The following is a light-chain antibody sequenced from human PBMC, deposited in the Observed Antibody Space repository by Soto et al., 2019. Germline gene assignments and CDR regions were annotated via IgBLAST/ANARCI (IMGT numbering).Light chain of an antibody. V-gene: IGKV3-15*01. CDR1: ESVSKY. Sequence: VLTQSPATLSVSPGERAILSCRARESVSKYLAWYQQTPGQAPRRLIYEASASATGIPSRFSGSGSGTEFTLTIDTLQADDCAVYYCHHYNDCRTFGQGSKGDTK. J-gene: IGKJ1*01. CDR3: HHYNDCRT. CDR2: EAS.